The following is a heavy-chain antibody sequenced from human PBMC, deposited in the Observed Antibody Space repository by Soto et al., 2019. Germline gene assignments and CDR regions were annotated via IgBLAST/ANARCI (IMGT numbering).Heavy chain of an antibody. D-gene: IGHD4-17*01. CDR2: IIPILDVA. CDR3: ARAGYGDSDSYYYAMDV. V-gene: IGHV1-69*02. CDR1: GGTFSTYT. Sequence: QVQLVQSGAEVKKPGSSVKVSCKASGGTFSTYTFGWVRQAPGQGLEWMGRIIPILDVANYAQKFQGRVTLTADRSTSTTYLELSSLRSEATAIYYCARAGYGDSDSYYYAMDVWGEGTTVTVSS. J-gene: IGHJ6*04.